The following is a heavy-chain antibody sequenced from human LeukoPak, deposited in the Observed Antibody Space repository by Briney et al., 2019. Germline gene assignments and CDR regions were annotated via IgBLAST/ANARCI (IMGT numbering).Heavy chain of an antibody. D-gene: IGHD3-10*01. CDR3: ARGGLLLWFGELLSHAFDI. V-gene: IGHV4-61*02. CDR1: GGSISSGSYY. CDR2: IYTSGST. Sequence: SQTLSLTCTVSGGSISSGSYYWSWIRQPAGKGLDWIGRIYTSGSTNYNPSLKSRVTISVDTSKNQFSLKLSSVTAADTAVYHCARGGLLLWFGELLSHAFDIWGQGTMVTVSS. J-gene: IGHJ3*02.